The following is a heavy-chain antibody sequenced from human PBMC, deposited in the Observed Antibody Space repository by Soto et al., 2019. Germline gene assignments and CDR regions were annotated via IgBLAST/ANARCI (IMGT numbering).Heavy chain of an antibody. Sequence: QVQLVQSGAEVKKPGASVEVSCTASGHTFPNFYMHWVRQAPGQGLEWMGVINPNGDKTNYAQNFPGRITMTRGTSTSTVYMKLTSLRSEDTAVYFCASPRVGHDAFAFWGQGTMVTVSA. D-gene: IGHD1-26*01. V-gene: IGHV1-46*01. CDR2: INPNGDKT. CDR1: GHTFPNFY. CDR3: ASPRVGHDAFAF. J-gene: IGHJ3*01.